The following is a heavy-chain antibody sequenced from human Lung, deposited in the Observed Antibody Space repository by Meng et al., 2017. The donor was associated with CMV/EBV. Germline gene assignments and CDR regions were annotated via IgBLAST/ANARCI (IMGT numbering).Heavy chain of an antibody. Sequence: GGSLRLXXKGSGYSFTSYWIGWVRQMPGKGLECMGIIYPGDSDTRYSPSFQGQVTISADKSISTAYLQWSSLKASDTAMYYCARRPMATTYWYFDLWGRGTXVTVSS. J-gene: IGHJ2*01. D-gene: IGHD5-24*01. CDR2: IYPGDSDT. V-gene: IGHV5-51*01. CDR1: GYSFTSYW. CDR3: ARRPMATTYWYFDL.